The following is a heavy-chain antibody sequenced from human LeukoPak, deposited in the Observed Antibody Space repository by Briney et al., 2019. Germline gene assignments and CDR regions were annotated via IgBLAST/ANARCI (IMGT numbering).Heavy chain of an antibody. J-gene: IGHJ4*02. D-gene: IGHD6-19*01. V-gene: IGHV4-4*07. CDR1: GGSISSYY. CDR2: IHPSGTT. CDR3: ARETEVPGGRSWDF. Sequence: KPSETLSLTCTLSGGSISSYYWTCIRQPAGKGLEWIGRIHPSGTTNHNPSLKSRVIISLDISKNQFSLKVRSGTAADTAVYYCARETEVPGGRSWDFWGQGTLVTVSS.